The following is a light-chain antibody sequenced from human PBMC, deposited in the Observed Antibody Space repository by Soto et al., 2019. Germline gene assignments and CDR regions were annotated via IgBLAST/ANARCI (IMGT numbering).Light chain of an antibody. Sequence: EIVLTQSPATLSWSPGDTATRSCRASESTSGYLAWYQQKPGQAPRLLIYDASNRATGIPARFSGSGSGTDFTLTISSLEPEDFAVYYCQQRSNIFGPGTKVDIK. J-gene: IGKJ3*01. V-gene: IGKV3-11*01. CDR2: DAS. CDR1: ESTSGY. CDR3: QQRSNI.